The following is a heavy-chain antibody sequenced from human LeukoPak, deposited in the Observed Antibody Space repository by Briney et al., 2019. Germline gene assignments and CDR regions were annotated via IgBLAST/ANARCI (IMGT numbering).Heavy chain of an antibody. CDR1: GGSISSSSYY. CDR3: ARHASLRSPLVY. D-gene: IGHD3-16*01. CDR2: VYYSGST. Sequence: PSETLSLTCSVSGGSISSSSYYWGWIRQPPGKGLEWIGTVYYSGSTYYNPSLKSRVTVSVDLSKNQFSLKLSPVTAAETAVYYFARHASLRSPLVYWGQGILVTVSS. V-gene: IGHV4-39*01. J-gene: IGHJ1*01.